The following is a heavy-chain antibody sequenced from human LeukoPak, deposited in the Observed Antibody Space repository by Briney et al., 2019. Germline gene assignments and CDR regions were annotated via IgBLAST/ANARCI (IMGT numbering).Heavy chain of an antibody. D-gene: IGHD4-17*01. CDR3: ARRMTTVTTRYFDL. CDR2: ISSSGSFI. Sequence: GGSLRLSCAASGFTFSDYYMSWIRQAPGKGLEWVSYISSSGSFIYYADSVKGRFTISRDNAKNSLYLHMNSLRAEDTALYYCARRMTTVTTRYFDLWGRGTLVTVSS. V-gene: IGHV3-11*01. CDR1: GFTFSDYY. J-gene: IGHJ2*01.